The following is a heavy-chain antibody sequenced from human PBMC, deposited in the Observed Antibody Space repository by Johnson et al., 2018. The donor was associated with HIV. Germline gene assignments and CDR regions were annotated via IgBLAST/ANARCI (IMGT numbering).Heavy chain of an antibody. J-gene: IGHJ3*02. CDR1: GFTFSSYA. CDR3: ASVRSDYSNDDAFDI. D-gene: IGHD4-11*01. V-gene: IGHV3-30-3*01. CDR2: ISYDGSNK. Sequence: QVLLVESGGGVVQPGRSLRLSCAASGFTFSSYAMHWVRQAPGKGLEWVAVISYDGSNKYYADSVKGRFTISRDNSKNTLYLQMNSLRAEDTAVYYCASVRSDYSNDDAFDIWGQGTMVTVSS.